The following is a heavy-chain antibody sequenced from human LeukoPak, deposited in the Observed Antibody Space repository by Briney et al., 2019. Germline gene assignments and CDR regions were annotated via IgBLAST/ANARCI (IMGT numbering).Heavy chain of an antibody. Sequence: GGTLRLSCAASGFMFNTYGMTWVRQAPGKGLEWVSAISSRGDDTYYADSVKGRFTISRDNSRNTLFLQMNNLRAEDTAVYYCVRGSDNSAWTIFDYWGQGTLVTVSS. J-gene: IGHJ4*02. CDR3: VRGSDNSAWTIFDY. V-gene: IGHV3-23*01. CDR1: GFMFNTYG. CDR2: ISSRGDDT. D-gene: IGHD6-19*01.